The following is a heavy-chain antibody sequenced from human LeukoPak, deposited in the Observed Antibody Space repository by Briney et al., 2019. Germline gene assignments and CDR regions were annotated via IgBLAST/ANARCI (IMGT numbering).Heavy chain of an antibody. CDR1: GGSISSGGYY. CDR3: ARGQPGSDSKRVLFDY. Sequence: SETLSLTCTVSGGSISSGGYYWSWIRQHPGKGLEWIGYIYYSGSTYYNPSLKSRVTISVDTSKNQFSLKLSSVTAADTAVYYCARGQPGSDSKRVLFDYWGQGTLVTVSS. D-gene: IGHD3-22*01. J-gene: IGHJ4*02. CDR2: IYYSGST. V-gene: IGHV4-31*03.